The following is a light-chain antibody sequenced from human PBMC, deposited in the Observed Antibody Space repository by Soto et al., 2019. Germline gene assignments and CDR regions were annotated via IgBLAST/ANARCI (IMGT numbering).Light chain of an antibody. V-gene: IGKV1-5*01. CDR1: SSSKW. J-gene: IGKJ5*01. Sequence: IQKNKSPSTLAASVGDTVTMTCRSSSKWLAWYQKKPGKAPKLLIYDVSNLERGVPPRFSGSTSGAESTLTITGLQPDDLGTYYCQHTTDFTFGQGTRLEIK. CDR3: QHTTDFT. CDR2: DVS.